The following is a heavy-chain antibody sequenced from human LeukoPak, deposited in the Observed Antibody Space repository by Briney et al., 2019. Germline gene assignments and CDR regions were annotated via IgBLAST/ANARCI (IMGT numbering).Heavy chain of an antibody. D-gene: IGHD6-6*01. J-gene: IGHJ4*02. CDR1: GFTFSSYS. CDR2: ISSSSSYI. V-gene: IGHV3-21*01. CDR3: ARDRWQLAQDFDY. Sequence: GGALRLFCGASGFTFSSYSMNWVRQAPGKGLVGVSSISSSSSYIYCADSVKGRFTISGDNAKNSLYLQMNSLRADDTAVYYSARDRWQLAQDFDYWGQGTLVTVSS.